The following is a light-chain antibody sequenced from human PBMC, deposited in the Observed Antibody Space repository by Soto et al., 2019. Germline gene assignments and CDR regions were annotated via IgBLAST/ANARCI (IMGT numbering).Light chain of an antibody. CDR1: QSISNW. CDR2: DAS. CDR3: QQYTNYSPWT. V-gene: IGKV1-5*01. J-gene: IGKJ1*01. Sequence: DIPMTQSPSTLSASVGDRVTITCRASQSISNWLAWYQQKPGKAPKLLIYDASSLENGVPSRFSGSRSGTQFTLTISSLQPDDFATYYCQQYTNYSPWTFGQGTQVDIK.